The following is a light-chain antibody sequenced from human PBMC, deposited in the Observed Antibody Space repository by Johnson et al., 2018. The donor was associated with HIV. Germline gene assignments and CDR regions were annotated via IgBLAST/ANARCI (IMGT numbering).Light chain of an antibody. CDR2: ETN. Sequence: QSVLTQPPSVSAAPGQKVTISCSGSSSTIGNNYVSWYQQFPGTAPKLLIYETNKRPSGIPDRFSGPKSGTSATLGITGLQTGDEADYYCGSWDSRLSALYVFGTGTKVAVL. J-gene: IGLJ1*01. CDR3: GSWDSRLSALYV. CDR1: SSTIGNNY. V-gene: IGLV1-51*02.